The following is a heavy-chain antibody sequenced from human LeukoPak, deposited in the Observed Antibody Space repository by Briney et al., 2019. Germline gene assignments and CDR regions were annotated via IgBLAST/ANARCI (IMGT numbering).Heavy chain of an antibody. Sequence: PSETLSLTCTVTGDSISSYYWSWIRQPAGKGLEWIVRIYASGSTNYNPSLKSRVTISVDKSKNQVSLKLSSVTAADTAVYYCARTVSSYNWYFDLWGRGTLVTVSS. D-gene: IGHD4-11*01. CDR3: ARTVSSYNWYFDL. J-gene: IGHJ2*01. V-gene: IGHV4-4*07. CDR2: IYASGST. CDR1: GDSISSYY.